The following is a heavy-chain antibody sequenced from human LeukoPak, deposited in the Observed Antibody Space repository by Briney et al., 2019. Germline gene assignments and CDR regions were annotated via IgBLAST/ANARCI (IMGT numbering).Heavy chain of an antibody. D-gene: IGHD2-21*01. CDR1: GGSISSGGYS. J-gene: IGHJ4*02. CDR2: IYHSGTT. Sequence: SETLSLTCAVSGGSISSGGYSWSWIRQPPGKGLEWIGYIYHSGTTYYNPSLKSRVTMSVDTSKNQFSLKFSSVTATDTAMYYCARHVAPDKDYFDYWGQGTLVTVSS. CDR3: ARHVAPDKDYFDY. V-gene: IGHV4-30-2*01.